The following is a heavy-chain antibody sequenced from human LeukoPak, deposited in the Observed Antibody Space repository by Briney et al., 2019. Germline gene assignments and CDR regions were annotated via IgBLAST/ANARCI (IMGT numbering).Heavy chain of an antibody. CDR3: ARDNYGAEEGIGSSLVWLDP. V-gene: IGHV7-4-1*02. D-gene: IGHD6-13*01. J-gene: IGHJ5*02. CDR1: GCTFTTYA. CDR2: IDTSTGNP. Sequence: ASVKVSCKASGCTFTTYAINWVRQAPGQGLEWMGWIDTSTGNPTYAQGFTEQFVFSLDTSVNTAYLQINSLKAEDTAMYYCARDNYGAEEGIGSSLVWLDPWGQGTLVTVSS.